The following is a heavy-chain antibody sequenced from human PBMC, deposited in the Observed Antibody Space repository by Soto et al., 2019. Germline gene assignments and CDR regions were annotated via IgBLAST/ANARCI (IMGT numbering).Heavy chain of an antibody. CDR3: ALFFFHAEDGIRDVRSVSAFLLNRSSDL. CDR1: G. D-gene: IGHD3-10*02. J-gene: IGHJ2*01. CDR2: IYWDDDK. V-gene: IGHV2-5*02. Sequence: GVDWIRQPPGKALEWLALIYWDDDKRYSPSLKSRLTITKDTSKNQVVLTMTNMDPVDTATYYCALFFFHAEDGIRDVRSVSAFLLNRSSDL.